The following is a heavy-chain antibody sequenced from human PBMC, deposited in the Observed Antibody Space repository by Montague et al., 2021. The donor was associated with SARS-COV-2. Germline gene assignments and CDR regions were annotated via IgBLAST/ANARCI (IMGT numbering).Heavy chain of an antibody. CDR2: TYYRYKWDS. CDR1: GDSVASKSVA. D-gene: IGHD3-9*01. J-gene: IGHJ3*02. V-gene: IGHV6-1*01. Sequence: CAISGDSVASKSVAWDWNRQSPSRGVEFLGRTYYRYKWDSDYAESVKRRLVITPDTSKNQVSLQLNSVIPEDTAVYFCASSGITLTGLDAFDIWGQGTMVTVSS. CDR3: ASSGITLTGLDAFDI.